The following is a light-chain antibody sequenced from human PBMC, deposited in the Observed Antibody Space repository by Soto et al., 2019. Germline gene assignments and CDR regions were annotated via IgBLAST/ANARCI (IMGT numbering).Light chain of an antibody. CDR2: AAS. CDR3: QQTYDTPG. V-gene: IGKV1-39*01. J-gene: IGKJ1*01. Sequence: DIKMTQFLSTLPASVGDRVTITCRASQSISSYLNWYQQKPGKAPKLLIFAASSLQSGVPSRFSGSGSGTDFTLTISSLQPEDFATYYCQQTYDTPGFGQGTKVDIK. CDR1: QSISSY.